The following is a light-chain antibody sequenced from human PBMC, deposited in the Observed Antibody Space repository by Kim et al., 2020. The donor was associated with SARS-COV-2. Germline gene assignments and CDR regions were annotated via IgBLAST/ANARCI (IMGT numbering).Light chain of an antibody. Sequence: AYMGYRVNITCRASQASRTSLTWYQQKPGKAPKFLISSAATLQSGVPSRFSGSGSGTDFTLTISSLQPEDFATYYCQQSDTFPITFGQGTRLEIK. J-gene: IGKJ5*01. CDR1: QASRTS. V-gene: IGKV1D-12*01. CDR3: QQSDTFPIT. CDR2: SAA.